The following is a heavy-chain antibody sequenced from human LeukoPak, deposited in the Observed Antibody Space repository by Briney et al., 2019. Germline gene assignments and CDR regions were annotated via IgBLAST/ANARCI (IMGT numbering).Heavy chain of an antibody. CDR2: ITSVDST. V-gene: IGHV3-23*01. Sequence: PGGSLRLSCAASGFTFSSFAMNWVRQAPGKGLEWVSAITSVDSTYYADSVKGRFTISRDNAKNSLYLQMNSLRAEDTAVYYCARDLSTNGVYDYWGQGTLVTVSS. CDR3: ARDLSTNGVYDY. D-gene: IGHD2-8*01. CDR1: GFTFSSFA. J-gene: IGHJ4*02.